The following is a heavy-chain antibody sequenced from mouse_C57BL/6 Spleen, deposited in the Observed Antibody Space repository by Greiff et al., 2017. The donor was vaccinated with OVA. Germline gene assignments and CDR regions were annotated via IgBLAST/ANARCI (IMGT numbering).Heavy chain of an antibody. J-gene: IGHJ2*01. D-gene: IGHD2-2*01. Sequence: DVKLVESEGGLVQPGSSMKLSCTASGFTFSDYYMAWVRQVPEKGLEWVANINYDGSSTYYLDSLKSRFIISRDNAKNILYLQMSSLKSEDTATYYCARDGGGYVFDYWGQGTTLTVSS. V-gene: IGHV5-16*01. CDR2: INYDGSST. CDR3: ARDGGGYVFDY. CDR1: GFTFSDYY.